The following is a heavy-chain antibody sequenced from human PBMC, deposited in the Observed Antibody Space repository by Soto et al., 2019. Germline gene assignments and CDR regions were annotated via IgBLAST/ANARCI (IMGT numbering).Heavy chain of an antibody. Sequence: QVQLVQSGAEVKKPGSSVKVSCKASRGTFSSYAISWVRPAPGQGLEWMGGIIPIFGTANYAQKFQVRVTITADESTSTAYMELSSLRSDDTAVYYCARHVPAAGYYYGMDVWGQGTTVTVSS. D-gene: IGHD2-2*01. CDR3: ARHVPAAGYYYGMDV. CDR2: IIPIFGTA. CDR1: RGTFSSYA. V-gene: IGHV1-69*12. J-gene: IGHJ6*02.